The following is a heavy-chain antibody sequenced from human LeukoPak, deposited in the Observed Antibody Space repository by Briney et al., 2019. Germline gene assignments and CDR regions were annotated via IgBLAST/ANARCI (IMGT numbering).Heavy chain of an antibody. CDR3: ARDPDY. J-gene: IGHJ4*02. Sequence: SETLSLTCAVSGGSISSYYWSWIRPPPGKGLEWIGYIYYSVSTNYNPSLKSRVTISVGTSKNQFSLKLSSVTAADTAVYYCARDPDYWGQGTLVTVSS. CDR1: GGSISSYY. V-gene: IGHV4-59*01. CDR2: IYYSVST.